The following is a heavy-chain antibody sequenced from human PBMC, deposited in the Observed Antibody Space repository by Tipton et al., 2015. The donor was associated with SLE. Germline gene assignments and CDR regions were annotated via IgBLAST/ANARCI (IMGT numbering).Heavy chain of an antibody. D-gene: IGHD2/OR15-2a*01. CDR3: ARDPTSLMSIYYYYYMDV. CDR2: IRYDGSNK. J-gene: IGHJ6*03. V-gene: IGHV3-30*02. CDR1: GFTFSSYG. Sequence: SLRLSCAASGFTFSSYGMHWVRQAPGKGLEWVAFIRYDGSNKYYADSVKGRFTISRGNSKNTLYLQMNSLRAEDTAVYYCARDPTSLMSIYYYYYMDVWGKGTTVTVSS.